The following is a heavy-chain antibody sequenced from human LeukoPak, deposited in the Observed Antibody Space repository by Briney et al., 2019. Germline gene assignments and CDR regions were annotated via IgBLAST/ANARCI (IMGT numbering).Heavy chain of an antibody. CDR3: ARGESTVVTGRAAHY. CDR2: INPSGGST. Sequence: GASVKVSCKASGYTFTSYYMHWVRQAPGQGLEWMGIINPSGGSTSYAQKFQGRVTMTRDTSTSTVYMELSSLRSEDTAVYYCARGESTVVTGRAAHYWGQGTLVTVSS. D-gene: IGHD4-23*01. V-gene: IGHV1-46*01. J-gene: IGHJ4*02. CDR1: GYTFTSYY.